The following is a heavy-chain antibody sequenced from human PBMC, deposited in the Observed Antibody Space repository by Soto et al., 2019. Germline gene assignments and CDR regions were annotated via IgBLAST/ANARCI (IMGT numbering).Heavy chain of an antibody. Sequence: GGSLRLSCAASGFTFDDYAMHWVRQVLGKGLEWVSSISWISGNIGYADSVKGRSTTSRDSAMNSLYLQMNSLESEDTAVYYCSRDDSDWFFNWGRGTLVTVSS. D-gene: IGHD3-9*01. J-gene: IGHJ4*02. CDR2: ISWISGNI. CDR1: GFTFDDYA. CDR3: SRDDSDWFFN. V-gene: IGHV3-9*01.